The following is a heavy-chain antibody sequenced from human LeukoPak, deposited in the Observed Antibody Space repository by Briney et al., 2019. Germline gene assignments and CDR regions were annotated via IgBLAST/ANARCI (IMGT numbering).Heavy chain of an antibody. D-gene: IGHD3-22*01. CDR3: ARFRYYYDSSGLDY. Sequence: SETLSLTCAVYGGSFSGYYWSWIRQPPGKGLEWIGEIKHSGSTNYNPSLKSRVTISVDTSKNQFSLKLSSVTAADTAVYYCARFRYYYDSSGLDYWGQGTLVTVSS. V-gene: IGHV4-34*01. CDR1: GGSFSGYY. CDR2: IKHSGST. J-gene: IGHJ4*02.